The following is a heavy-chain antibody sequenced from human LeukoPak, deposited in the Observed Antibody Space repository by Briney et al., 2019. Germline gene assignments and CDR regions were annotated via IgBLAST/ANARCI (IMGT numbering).Heavy chain of an antibody. V-gene: IGHV3-23*01. J-gene: IGHJ6*02. Sequence: GGSLRLSCAASGLTFSNYAMSWVRQAPGKGLEWVSAISGSGGSTYYADSVKGRFTISRDNSKNTLYLQMNSLRAEDTAVYYCAKETAVVGWYHGMDVWGQWATVTVSS. D-gene: IGHD6-19*01. CDR3: AKETAVVGWYHGMDV. CDR1: GLTFSNYA. CDR2: ISGSGGST.